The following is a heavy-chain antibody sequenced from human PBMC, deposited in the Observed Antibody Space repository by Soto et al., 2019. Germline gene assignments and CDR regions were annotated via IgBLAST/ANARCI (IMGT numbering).Heavy chain of an antibody. CDR3: ARVEDYVWGSYRHDLLD. CDR2: ISSSGSTI. J-gene: IGHJ4*02. CDR1: GFTFSSYE. V-gene: IGHV3-48*03. D-gene: IGHD3-16*02. Sequence: LGGSLRLSCAASGFTFSSYEMNWVRQAPGKGLEWVSYISSSGSTIYYADSVKGRFTISRDNAKNSLYLQMNSLRAEDTAVYYCARVEDYVWGSYRHDLLDWGQRTLVTVSS.